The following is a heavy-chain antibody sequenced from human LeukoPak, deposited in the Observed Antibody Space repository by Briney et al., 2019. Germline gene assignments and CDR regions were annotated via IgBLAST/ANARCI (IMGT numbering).Heavy chain of an antibody. Sequence: PSETLSLTCTLYGDSFNDYYWSWIRQPPGKGLEWIGEIDHSGGTNYNPSLWSRLTISIDTSKHQFSLQVTSVTAADTGVYFCARVSDIMISFGGVISYFDNWGPGALVTVSS. CDR3: ARVSDIMISFGGVISYFDN. CDR1: GDSFNDYY. V-gene: IGHV4-34*01. CDR2: IDHSGGT. D-gene: IGHD3-16*02. J-gene: IGHJ4*02.